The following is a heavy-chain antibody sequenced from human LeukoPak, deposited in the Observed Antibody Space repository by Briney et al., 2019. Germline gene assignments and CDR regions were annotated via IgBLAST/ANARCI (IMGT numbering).Heavy chain of an antibody. J-gene: IGHJ3*02. CDR2: IYYSGST. CDR3: ARGDGDSGAFDI. Sequence: PSQTLSLTCTVSGGSISSGDYYWSWIRQPPGKGLEWIGYIYYSGSTNYNPSLKSRVTISVDTSKNQFSLKLSSVTAADTAVYYCARGDGDSGAFDIWGQGTMVTVSS. D-gene: IGHD7-27*01. V-gene: IGHV4-61*08. CDR1: GGSISSGDYY.